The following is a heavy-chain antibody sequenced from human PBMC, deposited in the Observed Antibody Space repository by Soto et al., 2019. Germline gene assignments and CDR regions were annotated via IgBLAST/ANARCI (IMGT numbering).Heavy chain of an antibody. CDR2: ISYDGSNK. Sequence: GGSLRLSCAASGFTFSSYAMHWVRQAPGKGLEWVAVISYDGSNKYYADSVKGRFTISRDNSKNTLYLQMNSLRAEDTAVYYCARDLSDYVWGGYRRDLDEWGAGTLGT. V-gene: IGHV3-30-3*01. CDR1: GFTFSSYA. D-gene: IGHD3-16*02. CDR3: ARDLSDYVWGGYRRDLDE. J-gene: IGHJ4*02.